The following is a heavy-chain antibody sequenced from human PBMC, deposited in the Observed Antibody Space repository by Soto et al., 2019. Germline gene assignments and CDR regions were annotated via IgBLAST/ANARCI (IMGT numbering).Heavy chain of an antibody. CDR2: ISYDGSNK. D-gene: IGHD5-12*01. CDR3: AKDPDSDYYFAY. J-gene: IGHJ4*02. V-gene: IGHV3-30*18. CDR1: GFTFSSYG. Sequence: GGSLRLSCAASGFTFSSYGMHWVRQAPGKGLEWVAVISYDGSNKYYADSVKGRFTISRDNSKNTLYLQMNSLRAEDTAVYYWAKDPDSDYYFAYWAREPWSPSPQ.